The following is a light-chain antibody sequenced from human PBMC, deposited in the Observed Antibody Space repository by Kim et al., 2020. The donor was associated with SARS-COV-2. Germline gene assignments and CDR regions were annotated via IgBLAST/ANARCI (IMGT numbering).Light chain of an antibody. CDR2: AAS. Sequence: ASVGDRVTITCRTSQNISSYLDWYQQKPGKAPKFLIYAASNLQSGVPSRFSGSGSGTDFTLTITSLQPEDFATYYCQQSHSTPRTFGQGTKVDIK. V-gene: IGKV1-39*01. CDR1: QNISSY. CDR3: QQSHSTPRT. J-gene: IGKJ1*01.